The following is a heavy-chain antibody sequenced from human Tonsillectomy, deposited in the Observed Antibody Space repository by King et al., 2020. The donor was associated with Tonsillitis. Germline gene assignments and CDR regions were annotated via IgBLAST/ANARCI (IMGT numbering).Heavy chain of an antibody. V-gene: IGHV3-21*01. J-gene: IGHJ4*02. CDR1: GFTFSSYS. CDR3: AREGFYYDSSGYYYKYLDY. D-gene: IGHD3-22*01. CDR2: ISSSSSYI. Sequence: VQLVESGGGLVKPGGSLRLSCASSGFTFSSYSMNWVRQAPWKGLEGVSSISSSSSYIYYADSVKGRFTISRDNAKNSLYLQMNSLRAEDTAVYYCAREGFYYDSSGYYYKYLDYWGQGTLVTVSS.